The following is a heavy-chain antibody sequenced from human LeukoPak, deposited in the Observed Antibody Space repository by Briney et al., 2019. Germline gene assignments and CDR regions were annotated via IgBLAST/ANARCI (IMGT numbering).Heavy chain of an antibody. J-gene: IGHJ4*02. Sequence: PGGSLRLSCEASVFRFSDYWMTWVRQAAGKGLEWVAKIEEDGREKYYVDSVKGRFTLSKDNAKNSVYLQMNSLGAEDTAVYYCARGWGEKGYCRGGTCNNPQFDYWGQGILVTVSS. CDR3: ARGWGEKGYCRGGTCNNPQFDY. D-gene: IGHD2-15*01. CDR2: IEEDGREK. CDR1: VFRFSDYW. V-gene: IGHV3-7*01.